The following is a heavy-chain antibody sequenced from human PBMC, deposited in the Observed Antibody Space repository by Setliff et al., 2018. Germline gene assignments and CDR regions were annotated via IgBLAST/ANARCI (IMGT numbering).Heavy chain of an antibody. CDR3: ARAPPPWLQSLGGGY. Sequence: ETLSLTCDVSSYSISRGYYWGWIRQAPGKGLEFIGSIYHGGNIVYNPSLESRVTISADTSKNQFSLTLTSVTAADTAVYYCARAPPPWLQSLGGGYWGQGTLVTVSS. CDR1: SYSISRGYY. CDR2: IYHGGNI. D-gene: IGHD5-12*01. V-gene: IGHV4-38-2*01. J-gene: IGHJ4*02.